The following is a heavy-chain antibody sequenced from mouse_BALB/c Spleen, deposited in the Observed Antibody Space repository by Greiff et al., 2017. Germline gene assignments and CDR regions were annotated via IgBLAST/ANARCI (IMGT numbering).Heavy chain of an antibody. CDR2: ISSGGSYT. CDR1: GFTFSSYG. J-gene: IGHJ2*01. CDR3: ARQYYYGSNDY. Sequence: EVQRVESGGDLVKPGGSLKLSCAASGFTFSSYGMSWVRQTPDKRLEWVATISSGGSYTYYPDSVKGRFTISRDNAKNTLYLQMSSLKSEDTAMYYCARQYYYGSNDYWGQGTTLTVSS. V-gene: IGHV5-6*01. D-gene: IGHD1-1*01.